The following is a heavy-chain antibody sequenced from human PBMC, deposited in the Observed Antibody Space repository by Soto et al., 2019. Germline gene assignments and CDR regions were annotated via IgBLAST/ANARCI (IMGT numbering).Heavy chain of an antibody. V-gene: IGHV1-3*03. CDR2: INAGNSNT. CDR1: GYTFTSYA. Sequence: ASVKVSCKASGYTFTSYAMHWVRQAPGQRLEWMGWINAGNSNTKYSQKFQGRVTITKNTSASTAYMELSSLRSEDMAVYYCARGPLRNWFDPWGQGTLVTVSS. J-gene: IGHJ5*02. CDR3: ARGPLRNWFDP.